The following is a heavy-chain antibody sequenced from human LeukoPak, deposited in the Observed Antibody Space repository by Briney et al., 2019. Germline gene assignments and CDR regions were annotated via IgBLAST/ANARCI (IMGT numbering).Heavy chain of an antibody. J-gene: IGHJ5*01. Sequence: GGSLRLSCAVSGFTFSTYSMTWVRQAPGKGLEWVSRISSSGGGTHYADSVKGRFTISRDNSKNTLYLQMNSLRAEDTAVYCCAKGDYYDFDSWGQGTLVTVSS. CDR1: GFTFSTYS. V-gene: IGHV3-23*01. CDR3: AKGDYYDFDS. D-gene: IGHD3-22*01. CDR2: ISSSGGGT.